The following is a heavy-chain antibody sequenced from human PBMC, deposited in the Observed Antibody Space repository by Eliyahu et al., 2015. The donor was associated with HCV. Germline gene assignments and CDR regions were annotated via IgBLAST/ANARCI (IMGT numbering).Heavy chain of an antibody. J-gene: IGHJ4*02. CDR3: ARVQWLQYYFDY. CDR2: IYHSGGT. Sequence: QVQLQESGPGLVKPSETLSLTCAVSGYSISSGYYWGWNPQPPGKGLEWIGGIYHSGGTYYNPSLKSRVTISVDTSKNQFSLKLSSVTAADTAVYYCARVQWLQYYFDYWGQGTLVTVSS. CDR1: GYSISSGYY. V-gene: IGHV4-38-2*01. D-gene: IGHD5-24*01.